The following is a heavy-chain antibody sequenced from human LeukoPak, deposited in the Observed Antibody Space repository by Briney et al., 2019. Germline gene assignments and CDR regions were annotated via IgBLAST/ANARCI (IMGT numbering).Heavy chain of an antibody. D-gene: IGHD3-22*01. Sequence: GGSLRLSCAASGFTFSSYAMSWVRQAPGKGLEWVSAISGSGGSTYYADSVKGRFTISRDNSKNTLYLQMNSLRAEDTAVYYCAKTYYYDSSGYYQRDVFDIWGQGTMVTVSS. CDR3: AKTYYYDSSGYYQRDVFDI. J-gene: IGHJ3*02. CDR2: ISGSGGST. V-gene: IGHV3-23*01. CDR1: GFTFSSYA.